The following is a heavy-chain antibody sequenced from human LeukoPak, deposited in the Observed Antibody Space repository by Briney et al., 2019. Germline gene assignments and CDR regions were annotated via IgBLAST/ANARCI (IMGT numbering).Heavy chain of an antibody. CDR3: ARDGYSLKPFDY. CDR2: ISYDGSNK. V-gene: IGHV3-30*04. Sequence: GGSLRLSCAASGFTFSSYAMHWVRQAPGKGLEWVAVISYDGSNKYYADSVKGRFTISRDNSKNTLYLQMNSLRAEDTAVYYCARDGYSLKPFDYWGQGTLSPSPQ. J-gene: IGHJ4*02. CDR1: GFTFSSYA. D-gene: IGHD6-13*01.